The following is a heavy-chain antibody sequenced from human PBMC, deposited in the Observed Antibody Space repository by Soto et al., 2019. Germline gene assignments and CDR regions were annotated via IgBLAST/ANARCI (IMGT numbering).Heavy chain of an antibody. CDR3: ARGRPPIYSGPLSH. J-gene: IGHJ4*02. V-gene: IGHV4-34*01. CDR1: GGSFTDYY. D-gene: IGHD5-12*01. Sequence: ETLSLTCAVYGGSFTDYYWSWIRQPPGKGLEWIGEINHSGSPNYNPSLKSRVTISINTSKNQFSLNLSSVTAADTAVYYCARGRPPIYSGPLSHWGQGTLVTVSS. CDR2: INHSGSP.